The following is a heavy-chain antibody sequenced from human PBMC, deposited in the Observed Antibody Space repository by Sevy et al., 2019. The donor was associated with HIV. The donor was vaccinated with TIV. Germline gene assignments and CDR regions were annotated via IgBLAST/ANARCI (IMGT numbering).Heavy chain of an antibody. CDR2: ISHGGST. Sequence: SETLSLTCAVYGGSFSGYYWSWIRQPPGKGLEWIGEISHGGSTNYNPSLKSRVTISIDTSKNQFSLKVSSVTAADTAVYYCARGRVKMTTMFGGPYYFDYWGQGTLVTVSS. D-gene: IGHD3-10*02. V-gene: IGHV4-34*01. J-gene: IGHJ4*02. CDR1: GGSFSGYY. CDR3: ARGRVKMTTMFGGPYYFDY.